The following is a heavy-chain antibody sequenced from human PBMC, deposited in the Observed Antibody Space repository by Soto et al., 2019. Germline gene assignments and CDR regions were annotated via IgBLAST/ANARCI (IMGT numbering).Heavy chain of an antibody. Sequence: QVQLVESGGGVVQPGRSVRLSCAASGFTFSSYAMHWVRQAPGKGLEWMAVISYDGSNKYYADSVKGRFTISRDNSKNTLYLQMNSLRAEDTAVYYCARDPLWGTAMVLWYFDLWGRGTLVTVSS. CDR3: ARDPLWGTAMVLWYFDL. V-gene: IGHV3-30-3*01. D-gene: IGHD5-18*01. J-gene: IGHJ2*01. CDR1: GFTFSSYA. CDR2: ISYDGSNK.